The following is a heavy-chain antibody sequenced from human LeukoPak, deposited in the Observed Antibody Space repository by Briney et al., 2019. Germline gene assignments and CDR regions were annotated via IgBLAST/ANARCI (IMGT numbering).Heavy chain of an antibody. J-gene: IGHJ3*02. V-gene: IGHV4-30-4*01. CDR1: GGSISSGDYY. CDR2: IYYSGST. CDR3: ASAGPHYYDSSGYSVAFDI. D-gene: IGHD3-22*01. Sequence: PSETLSLTCTVSGGSISSGDYYWSWIRQPPGKGLEWIGHIYYSGSTYYNPSLKSRVTISVDTSKNQFSLKLSSVTAADTAVYYCASAGPHYYDSSGYSVAFDIWGQGTMVTVSS.